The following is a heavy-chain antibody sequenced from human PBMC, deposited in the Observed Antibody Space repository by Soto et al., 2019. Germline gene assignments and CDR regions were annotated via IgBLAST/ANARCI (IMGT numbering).Heavy chain of an antibody. J-gene: IGHJ4*02. Sequence: QVQLVESGGGVVQPGRSLRLSCVASGFTFSNYGMHWVRQAPGKGLEWVAVIWYDGSNKYYADSVKGRFTISRDNSKNRLYLQINSVRAEYTALYYCARDLFRQWTAPFDYWGQGTLVTVSS. CDR1: GFTFSNYG. V-gene: IGHV3-33*01. D-gene: IGHD6-19*01. CDR2: IWYDGSNK. CDR3: ARDLFRQWTAPFDY.